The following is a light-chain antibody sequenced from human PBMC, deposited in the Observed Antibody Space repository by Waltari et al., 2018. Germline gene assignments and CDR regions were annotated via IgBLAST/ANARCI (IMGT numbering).Light chain of an antibody. CDR3: QQYDELPVT. Sequence: DIVMTQSPDSLAVSLGERATFSCKSSRSVLYSGNRKNYLAWYKQKPGQPPSLLIYWASTRESWVTDRFRGGGAGTDFTSTISGVKAEDVAGEYGQQYDELPVTVGGGAKVEIK. V-gene: IGKV4-1*01. CDR2: WAS. J-gene: IGKJ4*01. CDR1: RSVLYSGNRKNY.